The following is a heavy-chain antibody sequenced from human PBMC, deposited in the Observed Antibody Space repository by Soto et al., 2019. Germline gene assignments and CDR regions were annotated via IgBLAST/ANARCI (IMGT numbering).Heavy chain of an antibody. CDR2: INPNGGGT. V-gene: IGHV1-46*01. CDR3: ARDVGINSWSYYYGMDV. D-gene: IGHD6-13*01. CDR1: GYVFTNYF. J-gene: IGHJ6*02. Sequence: QVQLVQSGAEVKKPGASVKVSCKASGYVFTNYFMHWVRQAPGQGLEWMGIINPNGGGTGYAQKFEGIVTMTRDSATSTVYMDLSSLRSEDTALYFCARDVGINSWSYYYGMDVWGQGTSVTVSS.